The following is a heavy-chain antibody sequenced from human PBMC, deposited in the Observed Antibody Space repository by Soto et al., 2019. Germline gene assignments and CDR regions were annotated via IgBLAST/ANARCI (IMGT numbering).Heavy chain of an antibody. D-gene: IGHD6-13*01. CDR1: GASIINYY. CDR2: VSNTATT. CDR3: TRHEGGAAAGRPLDY. J-gene: IGHJ4*02. Sequence: SETLSLTCTVSGASIINYYWAWIRQSPGEGLESIGCVSNTATTTYNPSLKNRVTMSVDTSTNQFSLKLSSVTAADTAVYYCTRHEGGAAAGRPLDYWGQGTQVTVSS. V-gene: IGHV4-59*08.